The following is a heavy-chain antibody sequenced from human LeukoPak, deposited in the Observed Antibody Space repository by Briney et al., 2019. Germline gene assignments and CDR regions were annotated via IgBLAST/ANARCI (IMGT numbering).Heavy chain of an antibody. CDR1: GGTFSSYA. CDR3: ARESACGTTNCLAPADWLDP. D-gene: IGHD2-2*01. V-gene: IGHV1-2*02. J-gene: IGHJ5*02. Sequence: ASVKVSCKASGGTFSSYAISWVRQAPGQGLEWMGWISPNSGDTDIAQKFQGRVTMTRDTSIATSYMEVDSLTSDDTAVYYCARESACGTTNCLAPADWLDPWGQGTLVIVSS. CDR2: ISPNSGDT.